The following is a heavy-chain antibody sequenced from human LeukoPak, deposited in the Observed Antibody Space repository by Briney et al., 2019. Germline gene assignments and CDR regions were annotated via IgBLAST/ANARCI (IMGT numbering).Heavy chain of an antibody. CDR2: ITGSGRTI. CDR3: ARMVVPHRFDY. Sequence: GGSLRLSCAASGFTFSDYYMSWIRQAPGKGLEWLSYITGSGRTIYYADSVKGRFTISRDNAKNSLYLQMNSLRAEATAVYYCARMVVPHRFDYWGEGNLITASS. V-gene: IGHV3-11*01. D-gene: IGHD2-15*01. J-gene: IGHJ4*02. CDR1: GFTFSDYY.